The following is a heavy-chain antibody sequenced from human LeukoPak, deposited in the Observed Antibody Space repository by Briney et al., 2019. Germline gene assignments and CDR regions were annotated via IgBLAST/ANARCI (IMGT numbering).Heavy chain of an antibody. CDR2: IYHSGST. CDR1: GGSISSGGYS. CDR3: ARAVGYGSGSYRGYGMDV. J-gene: IGHJ6*02. V-gene: IGHV4-30-2*01. D-gene: IGHD3-10*01. Sequence: SETLSLTCAVSGGSISSGGYSWSWIRQPPGKGLEWIGYIYHSGSTYYNPSLKSRVTISVDRSKNQFSLKLSSVTAAETAVYYCARAVGYGSGSYRGYGMDVWGQGTTVTVSS.